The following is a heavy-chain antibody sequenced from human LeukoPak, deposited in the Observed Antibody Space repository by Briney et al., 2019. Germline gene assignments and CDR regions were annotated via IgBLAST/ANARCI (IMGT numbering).Heavy chain of an antibody. D-gene: IGHD6-6*01. CDR3: ARAKEYSSSLYYFDY. J-gene: IGHJ4*02. CDR1: GFTFSSYS. Sequence: PGGSLRLSCAASGFTFSSYSMNWVRQAPGEGLEWVSSISSSRSYIYYADSVKGRVTISRDNAKNSLYLQMNSLRAEDTAVYYCARAKEYSSSLYYFDYWGQGTLVTVSS. CDR2: ISSSRSYI. V-gene: IGHV3-21*01.